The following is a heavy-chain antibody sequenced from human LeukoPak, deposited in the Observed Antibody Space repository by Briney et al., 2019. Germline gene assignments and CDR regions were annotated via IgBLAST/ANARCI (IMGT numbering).Heavy chain of an antibody. CDR3: ARGGTHYYDSSGYYSIFDY. J-gene: IGHJ4*02. D-gene: IGHD3-22*01. Sequence: SVKVSCKASGGTFSSYAISWVRQAPGQGLEWMGGIIPIFGTANYAQKFQGRVTITTDESTSTAYMELSSLRSEDTAVYYCARGGTHYYDSSGYYSIFDYWGQGTLVTVPS. CDR1: GGTFSSYA. CDR2: IIPIFGTA. V-gene: IGHV1-69*05.